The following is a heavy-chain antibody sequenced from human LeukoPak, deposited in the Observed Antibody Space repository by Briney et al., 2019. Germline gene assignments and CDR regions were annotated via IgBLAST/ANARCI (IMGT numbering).Heavy chain of an antibody. J-gene: IGHJ3*02. CDR3: ARALYDFWSGFLDDAFDI. D-gene: IGHD3-3*01. Sequence: KSSETLSLTCAVYGGSFSGYYWSWIRQPPGKGLEWIGEINHSGSTNYNPSLKSRVIISVDTSKNQFSLKLSSVTAADTAVYYCARALYDFWSGFLDDAFDIWGQGTMVTVSS. CDR1: GGSFSGYY. V-gene: IGHV4-34*01. CDR2: INHSGST.